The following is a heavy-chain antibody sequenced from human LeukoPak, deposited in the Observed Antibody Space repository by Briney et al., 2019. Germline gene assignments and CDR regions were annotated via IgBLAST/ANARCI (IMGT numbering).Heavy chain of an antibody. CDR2: IIEDGALR. CDR3: ARVGKNGWDFDH. V-gene: IGHV3-7*01. J-gene: IGHJ4*02. Sequence: GESLRLSCAASGFTFSGYWMTWVRQAPGKGLEWVANIIEDGALRYHVDSVKGRFTISRDNTKKSLYLQMNSLRAEDTAVYYCARVGKNGWDFDHWGQGTLVTVSS. CDR1: GFTFSGYW. D-gene: IGHD1-26*01.